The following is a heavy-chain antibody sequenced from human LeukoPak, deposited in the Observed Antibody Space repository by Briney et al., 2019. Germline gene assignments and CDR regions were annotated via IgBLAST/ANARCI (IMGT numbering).Heavy chain of an antibody. CDR2: ISGSGDDT. V-gene: IGHV3-48*03. J-gene: IGHJ4*02. D-gene: IGHD1-1*01. Sequence: GGSLRLSCAASGLTFSSYEMNWVRQAPGKGLEWLSYISGSGDDTNYADSVRGRFTISRDNAKNSLYLQMNSLRVEDTAVYYCARDPRTVRIWGQGTLVTVSS. CDR3: ARDPRTVRI. CDR1: GLTFSSYE.